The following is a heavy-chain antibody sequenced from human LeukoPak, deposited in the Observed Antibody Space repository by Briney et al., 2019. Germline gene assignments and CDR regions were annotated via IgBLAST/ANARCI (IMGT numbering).Heavy chain of an antibody. CDR1: GFTFDDYA. CDR3: AKERFGELFPDY. J-gene: IGHJ4*02. D-gene: IGHD3-10*01. CDR2: ISWNSGSI. V-gene: IGHV3-9*03. Sequence: GRSLRLSCAASGFTFDDYAKHWVRQAPGKGLEWVSGISWNSGSIGYADSVRGRFTISRDNAKNSLYLQMNSLRDEDMGLYYCAKERFGELFPDYWGQGTLVTVSS.